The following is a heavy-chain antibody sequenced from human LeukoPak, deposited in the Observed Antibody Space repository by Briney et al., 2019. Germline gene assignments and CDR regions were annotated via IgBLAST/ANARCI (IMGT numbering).Heavy chain of an antibody. CDR1: GGSISSGSYY. J-gene: IGHJ4*02. D-gene: IGHD3-9*01. Sequence: PSQTLSPTCTVSGGSISSGSYYWSWIRQPAGTGLEWIGRIYTSGSTNYNPSLKSRFTISVDTSKNQFSLKLSSVTAADTAVYYCARSDYDILTGYQYYFDYWGQGTLVTVSS. CDR2: IYTSGST. CDR3: ARSDYDILTGYQYYFDY. V-gene: IGHV4-61*02.